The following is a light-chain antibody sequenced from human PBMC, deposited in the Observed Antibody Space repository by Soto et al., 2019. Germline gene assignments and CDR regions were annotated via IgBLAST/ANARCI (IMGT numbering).Light chain of an antibody. CDR1: SSDFGGYNY. CDR2: DVS. CDR3: CSYAGTFYV. Sequence: QSVLTQPRSVSGSPGQSVTISCTGTSSDFGGYNYVSWYQHHPGKAPKLMIYDVSERPSGVPDRFSGSKSGNTASLTISGLQPEDEDDYHCCSYAGTFYVFGTGTKVTVL. J-gene: IGLJ1*01. V-gene: IGLV2-11*01.